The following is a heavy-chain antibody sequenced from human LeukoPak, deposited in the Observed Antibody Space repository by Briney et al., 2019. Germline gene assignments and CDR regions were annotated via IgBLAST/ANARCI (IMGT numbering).Heavy chain of an antibody. Sequence: PGGTLRLSCAASGFTFSSFGMTWVRQAPGKGVEWVSAISDNGGSIFYADSVKGRFTISRDNSKNSLYLQMNSLRADDTAVYYCVKIAPDLPWGQGTLVTVS. CDR2: ISDNGGSI. V-gene: IGHV3-23*01. D-gene: IGHD2-21*01. CDR1: GFTFSSFG. J-gene: IGHJ5*02. CDR3: VKIAPDLP.